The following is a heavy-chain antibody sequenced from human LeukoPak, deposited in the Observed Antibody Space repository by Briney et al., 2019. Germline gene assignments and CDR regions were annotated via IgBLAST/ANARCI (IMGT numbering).Heavy chain of an antibody. CDR1: GINLRNYV. CDR3: ARESGGYNYGYYFDY. J-gene: IGHJ4*02. CDR2: ILYDGSNE. V-gene: IGHV3-30*04. D-gene: IGHD5-18*01. Sequence: GGSLRLSCAVSGINLRNYVMHWVRQAPGKGLEWVAVILYDGSNEKYADSVKGRFTISRDNSKNTLYLQMSSLRAEDTAVYYCARESGGYNYGYYFDYWGQGALVTVSS.